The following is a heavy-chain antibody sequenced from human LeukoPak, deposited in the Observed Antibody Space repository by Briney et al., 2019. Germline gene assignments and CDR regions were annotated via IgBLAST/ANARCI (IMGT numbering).Heavy chain of an antibody. Sequence: GGSLRLSCAASGFTFSSYSMNWVRQAPGKGLEWVSYISSSSSTIYYADSVKGRFTISRDNAKNSLYLQMNSLRVEDTAVYYCARSPAGYCSSAGCYPIDYWGQGTLVTVSS. CDR1: GFTFSSYS. J-gene: IGHJ4*02. CDR2: ISSSSSTI. V-gene: IGHV3-48*04. CDR3: ARSPAGYCSSAGCYPIDY. D-gene: IGHD2-15*01.